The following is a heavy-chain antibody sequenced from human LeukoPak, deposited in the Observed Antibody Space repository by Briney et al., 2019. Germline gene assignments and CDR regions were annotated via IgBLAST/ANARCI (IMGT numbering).Heavy chain of an antibody. CDR3: ARASYYYDTTGLGAVDI. CDR1: GFTFKDYA. CDR2: LRWNSDNI. Sequence: SGRSLSLSCASSGFTFKDYAMYGVRQAPGRGLVGGSGLRWNSDNIGYADSVKGRFTISRDDAKNSLFLQMNSLRAEDTALYYCARASYYYDTTGLGAVDIWGQGTMVTVSS. V-gene: IGHV3-9*01. J-gene: IGHJ3*02. D-gene: IGHD3-22*01.